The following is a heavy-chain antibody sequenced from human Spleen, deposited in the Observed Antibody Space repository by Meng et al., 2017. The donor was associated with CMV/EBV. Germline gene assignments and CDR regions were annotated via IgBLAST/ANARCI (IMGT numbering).Heavy chain of an antibody. V-gene: IGHV1-8*01. CDR1: GYTFTSND. J-gene: IGHJ6*02. D-gene: IGHD1-26*01. CDR2: MNPNGGNT. Sequence: ASVKVSCKASGYTFTSNDINWVRQATGQGLEWMGWMNPNGGNTGYAQKCQGRVTMTRNTSISTAYMELRSLRSEDTAVYYCARAGSTSYYNGMDVWGQGTTVTVSS. CDR3: ARAGSTSYYNGMDV.